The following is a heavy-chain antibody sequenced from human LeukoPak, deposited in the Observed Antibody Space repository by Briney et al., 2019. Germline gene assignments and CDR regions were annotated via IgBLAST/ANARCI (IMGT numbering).Heavy chain of an antibody. D-gene: IGHD1-1*01. V-gene: IGHV3-48*03. Sequence: GGSLRLSCAASGSTFSTYDINWVRQAPGKGLEWVSNITSSGSDIFYADSVKGRFTISRDNAKNSLYLQMNSLRADDTAVYYCAKRQTRWNAFDIWGQGTLVTVSS. CDR2: ITSSGSDI. CDR1: GSTFSTYD. CDR3: AKRQTRWNAFDI. J-gene: IGHJ3*02.